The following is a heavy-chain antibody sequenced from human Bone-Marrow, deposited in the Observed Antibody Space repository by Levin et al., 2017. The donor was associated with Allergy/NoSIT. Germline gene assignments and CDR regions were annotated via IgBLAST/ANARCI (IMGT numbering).Heavy chain of an antibody. V-gene: IGHV4-61*02. J-gene: IGHJ2*01. CDR3: ARDQAYYDSLTGYYKGWYCDL. Sequence: SETLSLTCTVSGGSISSGSYYWSWIRQPAGKGLEWIGRIYTSGSTNYNPSLKSRVTISVDTSKNQFSLKLSSVTAADTAVYYCARDQAYYDSLTGYYKGWYCDLWGRGTLVTVSS. CDR2: IYTSGST. D-gene: IGHD3-9*01. CDR1: GGSISSGSYY.